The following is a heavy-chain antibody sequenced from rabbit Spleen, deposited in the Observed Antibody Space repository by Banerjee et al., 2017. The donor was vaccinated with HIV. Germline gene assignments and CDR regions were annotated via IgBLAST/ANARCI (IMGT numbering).Heavy chain of an antibody. CDR3: ARELYGGDDL. CDR2: INTGSGNT. D-gene: IGHD4-2*01. Sequence: EESGGDLVKPGASLTLTCTASGFSLSSNAINWVRQAPGKGLEWIGYINTGSGNTYYASWAKGRFTITRSTSLNTVTLQLNSLTAADTATYFCARELYGGDDLWGPGTLVTVS. J-gene: IGHJ6*01. CDR1: GFSLSSNA. V-gene: IGHV1S47*01.